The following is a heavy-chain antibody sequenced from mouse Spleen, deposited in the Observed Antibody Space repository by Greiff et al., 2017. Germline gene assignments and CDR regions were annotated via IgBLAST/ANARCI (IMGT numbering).Heavy chain of an antibody. CDR2: ISSGGSYT. CDR1: GFTFSSYA. V-gene: IGHV5-9-3*01. J-gene: IGHJ3*01. D-gene: IGHD1-2*01. CDR3: ARQHYYGAERFAY. Sequence: EVQVVESGGGLVKPGGSLKLSCAASGFTFSSYAMSWVRQTPEKRLEWVATISSGGSYTYYPDSVKGRFTISRDNAKNTLYLQMSSLRSEDTAMYYCARQHYYGAERFAYWGQGTLVTVSA.